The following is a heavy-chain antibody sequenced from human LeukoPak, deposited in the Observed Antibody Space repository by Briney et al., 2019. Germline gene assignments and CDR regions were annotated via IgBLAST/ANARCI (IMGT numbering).Heavy chain of an antibody. Sequence: GESLKISCKGSGYSFTSYWIGWVRQMPGKGLEWMGIIYPGDSDTRYSPSFQGQVTISADKSISTAYLQWSSLKASDTAMYYCARISRDGYNAYYYYYMDVWGKATTVTVSS. V-gene: IGHV5-51*01. CDR1: GYSFTSYW. J-gene: IGHJ6*03. CDR2: IYPGDSDT. CDR3: ARISRDGYNAYYYYYMDV. D-gene: IGHD5-24*01.